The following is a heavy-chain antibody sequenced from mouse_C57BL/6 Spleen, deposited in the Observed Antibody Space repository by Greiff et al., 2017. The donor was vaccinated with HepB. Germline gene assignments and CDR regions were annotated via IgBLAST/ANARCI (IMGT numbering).Heavy chain of an antibody. D-gene: IGHD1-1*01. CDR2: IHPNSGST. Sequence: VQLQQSGAELVKPGASVKLSCKASGYTFTSYWMHWVKQRPGQGLEWIGMIHPNSGSTNYNEKFKSKATLTVDKSSSTAYMQLSSLTSEDSAVYYCAREVITTVVAFDYWGQGTTLTVSS. CDR1: GYTFTSYW. V-gene: IGHV1-64*01. CDR3: AREVITTVVAFDY. J-gene: IGHJ2*01.